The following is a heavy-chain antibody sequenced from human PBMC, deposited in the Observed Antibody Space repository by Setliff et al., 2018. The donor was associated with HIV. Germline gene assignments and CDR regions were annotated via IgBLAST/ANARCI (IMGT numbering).Heavy chain of an antibody. J-gene: IGHJ3*02. V-gene: IGHV4-38-2*01. CDR2: IYHSGST. CDR1: GDSINSGYY. Sequence: PSETLSLTCGVSGDSINSGYYWGWIRQPPGKGPEWIGSIYHSGSTYYSPSLKSRVTILVDTSKNEVSLKLSSVTAADTAVYYCAQSGRGADDAFDIWGQGTMVTVSS. D-gene: IGHD3-10*01. CDR3: AQSGRGADDAFDI.